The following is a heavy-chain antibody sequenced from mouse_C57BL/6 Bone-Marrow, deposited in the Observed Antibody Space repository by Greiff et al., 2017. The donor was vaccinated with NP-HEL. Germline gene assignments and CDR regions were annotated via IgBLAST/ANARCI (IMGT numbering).Heavy chain of an antibody. D-gene: IGHD2-5*01. CDR1: GYAFSSSW. CDR3: ARSPHYSNYRYFDV. V-gene: IGHV1-82*01. CDR2: IYPGDGDT. Sequence: QVQLQQSGPELVKPGASVKISCKASGYAFSSSWMNWVKQRPGKGLEWIGRIYPGDGDTNYNGKFKGKATLTADKSSSTAYMQLSSLTSEDSAVDFCARSPHYSNYRYFDVWGTGTTVTVSS. J-gene: IGHJ1*03.